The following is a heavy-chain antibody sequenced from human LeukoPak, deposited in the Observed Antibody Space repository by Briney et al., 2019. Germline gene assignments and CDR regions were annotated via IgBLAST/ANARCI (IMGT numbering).Heavy chain of an antibody. CDR2: IYYSGST. CDR1: GGSISSGGYY. D-gene: IGHD3-22*01. V-gene: IGHV4-31*03. CDR3: ARDYYYDSSGYSRYFDY. Sequence: SQTLSLTCTVSGGSISSGGYYWSWIRQHPGKGLEWIGYIYYSGSTYYNPSLKSRVTISVDTSKNQFSLKLSSVTAADTAVYYCARDYYYDSSGYSRYFDYWGQGTLVTVSS. J-gene: IGHJ4*02.